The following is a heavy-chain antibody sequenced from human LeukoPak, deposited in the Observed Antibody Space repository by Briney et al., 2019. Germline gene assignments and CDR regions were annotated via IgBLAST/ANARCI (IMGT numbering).Heavy chain of an antibody. V-gene: IGHV3-21*01. CDR2: ISSSSSYI. Sequence: GGSLRLSCAASGFTFSSYSMNWVRQAPGKGLEWVSSISSSSSYIYYADSVKGRFTISRDNAKNSLYLQMNSLRAEDTAVYYRARDRSSWDNWFDPWGQGTLVTVSS. CDR1: GFTFSSYS. J-gene: IGHJ5*02. D-gene: IGHD6-13*01. CDR3: ARDRSSWDNWFDP.